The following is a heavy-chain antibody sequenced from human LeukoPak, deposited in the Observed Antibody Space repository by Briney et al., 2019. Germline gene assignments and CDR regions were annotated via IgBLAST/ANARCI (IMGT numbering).Heavy chain of an antibody. D-gene: IGHD3-3*01. CDR1: GDSISNYY. Sequence: PSVTLSLTCTVSGDSISNYYWSWIRQPPGNRLEWIGNIYYSGSTNYNPSLRSRVTISVDTSKNQFSLKLSSVTAADTAVYYCASRSSIWSGYQDTLYYFDSWGQGTLVTVSS. V-gene: IGHV4-59*01. CDR2: IYYSGST. CDR3: ASRSSIWSGYQDTLYYFDS. J-gene: IGHJ4*02.